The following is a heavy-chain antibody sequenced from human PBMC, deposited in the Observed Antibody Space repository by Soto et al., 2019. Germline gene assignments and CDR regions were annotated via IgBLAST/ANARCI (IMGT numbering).Heavy chain of an antibody. J-gene: IGHJ6*02. CDR2: IIPFFKAT. D-gene: IGHD3-16*01. Sequence: QVQLVQSGAEVKKPGSSVKVSCKASGGTFSSHAISWVRQAPGQGLEWMGGIIPFFKATNYAQKFQGRVTITADDSTSTAYMDLYSLRSEDTAVYDCARDVPLNYYDGTFSDYAMDVWGQGTTVTVSS. CDR1: GGTFSSHA. CDR3: ARDVPLNYYDGTFSDYAMDV. V-gene: IGHV1-69*01.